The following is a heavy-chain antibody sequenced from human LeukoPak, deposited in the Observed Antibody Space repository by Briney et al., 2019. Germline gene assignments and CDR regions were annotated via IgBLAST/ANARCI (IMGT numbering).Heavy chain of an antibody. J-gene: IGHJ4*02. CDR2: ISSSSSYI. D-gene: IGHD3-22*01. Sequence: GGSLRLSCAASGFTFSSYSMNWVRQAPGKGLEWVSSISSSSSYIYYADSVKGRFTISRDNAKNSLYLQMNSLRAEDTAVYYCARDFGTYYYDSSGYYSWGQGTLVTVSS. CDR3: ARDFGTYYYDSSGYYS. CDR1: GFTFSSYS. V-gene: IGHV3-21*01.